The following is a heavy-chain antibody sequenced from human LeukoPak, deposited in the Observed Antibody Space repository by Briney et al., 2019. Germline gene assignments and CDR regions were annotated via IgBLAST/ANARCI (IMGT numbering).Heavy chain of an antibody. J-gene: IGHJ4*02. V-gene: IGHV3-23*01. CDR3: AKIPSYYFDSSGYSKFDY. CDR2: ISGSGLST. CDR1: GFTFSNFA. Sequence: GGSLRLSCAASGFTFSNFAMSWVRLAPGKGLEWVSAISGSGLSTYYADSVKGRFTISRDSSENTLYLQTNSLRAEDTAVYYCAKIPSYYFDSSGYSKFDYWGQGTQVTVSS. D-gene: IGHD3-22*01.